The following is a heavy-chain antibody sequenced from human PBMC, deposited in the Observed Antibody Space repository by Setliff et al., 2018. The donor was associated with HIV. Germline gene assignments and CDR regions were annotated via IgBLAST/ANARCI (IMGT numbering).Heavy chain of an antibody. D-gene: IGHD1-1*01. V-gene: IGHV1-69*05. CDR3: ARVGGIELWNQAYFDY. CDR2: IIPISGTA. CDR1: GGTYKNFA. Sequence: SVKVSCKASGGTYKNFAINWVRQAPGQGLEWMGGIIPISGTAVYAQNFRGRVTVATDDSTNTAYMEISSLKSDDTAVYFCARVGGIELWNQAYFDYWGQGTLVTVSS. J-gene: IGHJ4*02.